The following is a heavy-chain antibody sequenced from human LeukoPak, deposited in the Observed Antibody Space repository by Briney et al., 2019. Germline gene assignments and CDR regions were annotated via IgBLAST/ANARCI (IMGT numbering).Heavy chain of an antibody. Sequence: GASVKVSCKASGYTFTSYYMHWVRQAPGQGLEWMGIINPSGGSTSYAQKFQGRVTMTRDTSTSTVYMELSSLRSEDTAVYYCAREMGSQDYYYGMDVWGQGTTVTVSS. CDR3: AREMGSQDYYYGMDV. CDR1: GYTFTSYY. CDR2: INPSGGST. D-gene: IGHD2-8*01. V-gene: IGHV1-46*01. J-gene: IGHJ6*02.